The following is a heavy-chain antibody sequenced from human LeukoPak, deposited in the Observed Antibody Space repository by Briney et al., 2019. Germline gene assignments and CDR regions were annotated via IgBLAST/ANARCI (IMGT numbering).Heavy chain of an antibody. Sequence: PGGSLRLSCAASGFTFSSYGMHWVRQAPGKGLEWVAVISYDGSNKYYADSVKGRFTISRDNSKNTLYLQMNSLRAEDTAVYYCAKILGYSSSWYLREDYWGQGTLVTVSS. CDR1: GFTFSSYG. CDR2: ISYDGSNK. J-gene: IGHJ4*02. CDR3: AKILGYSSSWYLREDY. V-gene: IGHV3-30*18. D-gene: IGHD6-13*01.